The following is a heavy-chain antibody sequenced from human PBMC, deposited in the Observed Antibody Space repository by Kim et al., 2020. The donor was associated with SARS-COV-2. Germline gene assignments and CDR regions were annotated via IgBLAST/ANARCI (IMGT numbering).Heavy chain of an antibody. CDR1: GYTFTSYA. D-gene: IGHD3-10*01. V-gene: IGHV1-3*01. J-gene: IGHJ6*02. Sequence: ASVKVSCKASGYTFTSYAMHWVRQAPGQRLEWMGWINAGNGNTKYSQKFQGRVTITRDTSASTAYMELSSLRSEDTAVYYCARYDRGWFGELSMDVWGQGTTVTVSS. CDR3: ARYDRGWFGELSMDV. CDR2: INAGNGNT.